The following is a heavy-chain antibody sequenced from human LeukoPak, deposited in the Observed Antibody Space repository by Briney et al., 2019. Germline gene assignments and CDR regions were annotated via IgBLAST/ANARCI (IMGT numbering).Heavy chain of an antibody. J-gene: IGHJ3*02. CDR3: ARSRGFGNYGLRAFDI. V-gene: IGHV3-13*05. CDR1: GFTLSSYA. D-gene: IGHD4-17*01. CDR2: IGAAGDP. Sequence: PGGSLRLSCAGSGFTLSSYAMHWVRQPTGKSLEWVSAIGAAGDPYYAGSVKGRFTISRQTGKNSLYLQMNSLRPGDTAIYYCARSRGFGNYGLRAFDIWGQGTMVTVSS.